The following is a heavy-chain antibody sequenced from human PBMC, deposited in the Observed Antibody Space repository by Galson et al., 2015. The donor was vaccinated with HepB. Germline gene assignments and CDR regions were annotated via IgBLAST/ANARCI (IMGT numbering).Heavy chain of an antibody. CDR3: AGGYAYYYYYGMDV. J-gene: IGHJ6*02. CDR1: GFTFSSYA. CDR2: ISGSGGST. V-gene: IGHV3-23*01. Sequence: SLRLSCAASGFTFSSYAMSWVRQAPGKGLEWVSAISGSGGSTYYADSVKGRFTISRDNSKNTLYLQMNSLRAEDTAVYYCAGGYAYYYYYGMDVWGQGTTVTVSS. D-gene: IGHD5-12*01.